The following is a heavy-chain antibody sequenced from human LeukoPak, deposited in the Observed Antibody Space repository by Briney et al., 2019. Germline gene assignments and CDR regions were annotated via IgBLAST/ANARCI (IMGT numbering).Heavy chain of an antibody. D-gene: IGHD1-14*01. V-gene: IGHV3-20*04. CDR2: INWNGGST. CDR3: ARLGSGPDYYHYMDV. CDR1: GFTFDDYG. J-gene: IGHJ6*03. Sequence: GGSLRLSCAASGFTFDDYGMSWVRQAPGKGLEWVSGINWNGGSTGYADSVKGRFTISRDNAKNSLYLQMNSLRAEDTALYYCARLGSGPDYYHYMDVWGKGTTVTVSS.